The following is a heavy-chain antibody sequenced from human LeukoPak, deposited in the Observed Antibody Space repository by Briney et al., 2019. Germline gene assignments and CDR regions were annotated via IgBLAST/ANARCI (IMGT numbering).Heavy chain of an antibody. J-gene: IGHJ4*02. D-gene: IGHD3-16*02. CDR3: AKGRSVITFGGLIVYYFDY. CDR1: GFTFSSYA. Sequence: GGSLRLSCAASGFTFSSYAMNWVRQAPGKGLEWVSGVSSSGDNTYYADSVKGRFTISRDNSKSMLYLQMNSLRAEDTAVYYCAKGRSVITFGGLIVYYFDYWGQGTLVTVSS. CDR2: VSSSGDNT. V-gene: IGHV3-23*01.